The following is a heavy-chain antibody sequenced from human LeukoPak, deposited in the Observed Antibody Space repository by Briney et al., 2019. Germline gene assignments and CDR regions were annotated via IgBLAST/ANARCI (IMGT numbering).Heavy chain of an antibody. V-gene: IGHV3-11*04. CDR2: ISSGDNTI. Sequence: LGGSLRLSCAASGFTFSDYYMSWIRQAPGKGLEWVSYISSGDNTIYYADSVKGRFTMSRDNAKNSLYLQMNSLRAEDTAVYYCARVMGNYATDYWGQGTLVTVSS. CDR1: GFTFSDYY. CDR3: ARVMGNYATDY. J-gene: IGHJ4*02. D-gene: IGHD1-7*01.